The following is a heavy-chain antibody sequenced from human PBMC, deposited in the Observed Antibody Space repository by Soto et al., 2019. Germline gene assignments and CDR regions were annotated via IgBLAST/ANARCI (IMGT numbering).Heavy chain of an antibody. CDR1: GFSLSSRAVG. V-gene: IGHV2-5*01. CDR3: APGSGWLFDY. Sequence: QITLKESGPTLVKPTQTLTLTCTFSGFSLSSRAVGVGWIRQPPGKALEWLALLYWNDDNHYSPSLRSRLTLTKATSKNQVVLTMTYMDPVDTATYYCAPGSGWLFDYWGQGTLVTVSS. J-gene: IGHJ4*02. CDR2: LYWNDDN. D-gene: IGHD6-19*01.